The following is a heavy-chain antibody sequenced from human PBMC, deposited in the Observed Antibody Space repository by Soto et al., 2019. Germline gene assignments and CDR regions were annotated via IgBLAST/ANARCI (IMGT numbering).Heavy chain of an antibody. D-gene: IGHD3-22*01. V-gene: IGHV3-21*01. J-gene: IGHJ6*03. Sequence: LASAASRYTLNISVINGFLKTPRKGLEWVSSISSSSSYIYYADSVKGRFTISRDNAKNSLYLQMNSLRAEDTAVYFFLRAGYGSSGYRQGSEFRGNGTTVPV. CDR3: LRAGYGSSGYRQGSEF. CDR2: ISSSSSYI. CDR1: RYTLNISV.